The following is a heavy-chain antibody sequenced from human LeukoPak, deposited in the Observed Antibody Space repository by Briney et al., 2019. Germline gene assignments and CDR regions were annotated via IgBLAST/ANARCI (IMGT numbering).Heavy chain of an antibody. CDR2: VSAYNGNT. CDR3: ARSPSPYCSGGSCYDNYMDV. V-gene: IGHV1-18*01. Sequence: ASVKVSCKASGYTFTSYGISWVRQAPGHGLEWMGWVSAYNGNTNYAQKLQGRVTMTTDTSTSTAYMELRSLRSDDTAVYYCARSPSPYCSGGSCYDNYMDVWGKGTTVTVSS. D-gene: IGHD2-15*01. J-gene: IGHJ6*03. CDR1: GYTFTSYG.